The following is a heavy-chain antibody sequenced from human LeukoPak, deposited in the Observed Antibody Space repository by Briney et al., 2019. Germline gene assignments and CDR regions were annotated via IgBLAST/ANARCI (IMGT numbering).Heavy chain of an antibody. V-gene: IGHV1-18*01. D-gene: IGHD5-18*01. CDR2: SSAYNGNT. Sequence: ASVKVSCKASGYTFTDFGISWVRQAPGQGLEWMRWSSAYNGNTKYAQNVQGRVTMTADTSTDTAYMELRSLRSDDTAVYYCARDLGEDTTMIFFDFWGQGTLVTVSS. CDR1: GYTFTDFG. J-gene: IGHJ4*02. CDR3: ARDLGEDTTMIFFDF.